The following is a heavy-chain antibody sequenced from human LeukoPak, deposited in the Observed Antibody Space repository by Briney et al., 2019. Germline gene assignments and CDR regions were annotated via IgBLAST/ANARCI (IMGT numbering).Heavy chain of an antibody. CDR2: VTWSSRSK. CDR1: GFTLEDYG. J-gene: IGHJ2*01. V-gene: IGHV3-9*01. Sequence: GGSLRLSCEASGFTLEDYGIHWVRQVPGKGLEWVSGVTWSSRSKKYAGSVRGRFSISRDDANNSLFLQMNNLRPEDTALYYCAKDSEARSISWYSHFDLWGRGTLVTVSS. CDR3: AKDSEARSISWYSHFDL. D-gene: IGHD6-13*01.